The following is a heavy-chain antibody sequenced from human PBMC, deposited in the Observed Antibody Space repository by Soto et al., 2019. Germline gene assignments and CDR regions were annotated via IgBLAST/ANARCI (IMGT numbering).Heavy chain of an antibody. J-gene: IGHJ4*02. CDR3: TRGASGYGNFDY. CDR2: INSDGSSI. D-gene: IGHD5-12*01. V-gene: IGHV3-74*01. Sequence: EVQLVESGGGVVQPGGSLRLSCAASGFSFSTWMHWVRQAPGKGLVWLSRINSDGSSINYVDSVKGRFIVSRDNAMNTLYLQINSLTAEDTAVYYCTRGASGYGNFDYWGQGVLLTVSS. CDR1: GFSFSTW.